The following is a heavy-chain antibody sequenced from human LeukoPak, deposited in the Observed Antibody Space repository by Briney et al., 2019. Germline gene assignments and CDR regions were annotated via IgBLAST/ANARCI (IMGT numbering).Heavy chain of an antibody. V-gene: IGHV3-30*18. CDR2: ISYDGSNK. J-gene: IGHJ6*02. D-gene: IGHD6-13*01. Sequence: GGSLRLSCAATGITFSSYGMHLVRQAPGKGLEWVAVISYDGSNKYYADSVKGRFTISRDNSKNTLYLQMNSLRAEDTAVYYCAKVRAGIAAAGTGYYGMDVWGQGTTVTVSS. CDR3: AKVRAGIAAAGTGYYGMDV. CDR1: GITFSSYG.